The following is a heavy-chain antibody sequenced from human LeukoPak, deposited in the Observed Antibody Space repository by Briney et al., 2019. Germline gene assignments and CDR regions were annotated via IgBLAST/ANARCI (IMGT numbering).Heavy chain of an antibody. CDR2: ISSSGSTI. CDR3: ARDGAGPYYYYGMDV. Sequence: GGSLGLSCAASGFTFSDYYMSWIRQAPGKGLEWVSYISSSGSTIYYADSVRGRFTISRDNAENSLYLQMNSLRAEDTAVYYCARDGAGPYYYYGMDVWGQGTTVTVSS. CDR1: GFTFSDYY. J-gene: IGHJ6*02. D-gene: IGHD6-19*01. V-gene: IGHV3-11*01.